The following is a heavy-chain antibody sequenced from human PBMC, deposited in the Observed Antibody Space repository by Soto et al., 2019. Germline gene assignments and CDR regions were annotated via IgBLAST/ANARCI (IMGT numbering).Heavy chain of an antibody. Sequence: SETLSLTCTVSGGSVSSGSYYWSWIRQPPGKGLEWIGYIYYSGSTNYNPSLKSRVTISVDTSKNQFSLKLSSVTAADTAVYYCARGDSGYYYGMDVWGQGTTVTVSS. CDR1: GGSVSSGSYY. J-gene: IGHJ6*02. CDR2: IYYSGST. CDR3: ARGDSGYYYGMDV. V-gene: IGHV4-61*01. D-gene: IGHD3-22*01.